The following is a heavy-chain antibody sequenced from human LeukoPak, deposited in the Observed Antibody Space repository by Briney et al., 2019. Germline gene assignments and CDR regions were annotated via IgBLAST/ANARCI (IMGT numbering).Heavy chain of an antibody. V-gene: IGHV4-34*01. Sequence: SETLCLTCAVCGGSLSGYYWSWIREPPGKGLEWIGEFNNSGSTNYNPSLKSRVTISVDKYKNQFSLKLSSVTAADTAVYYCARARGWYLKVATIKTRLYFDYWGKGTLVTVSS. J-gene: IGHJ4*02. CDR2: FNNSGST. CDR3: ARARGWYLKVATIKTRLYFDY. D-gene: IGHD5-12*01. CDR1: GGSLSGYY.